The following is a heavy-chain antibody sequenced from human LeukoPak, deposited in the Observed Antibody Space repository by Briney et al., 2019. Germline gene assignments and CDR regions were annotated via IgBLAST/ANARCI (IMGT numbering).Heavy chain of an antibody. V-gene: IGHV1-46*01. J-gene: IGHJ6*02. CDR1: GYTFTSYY. CDR3: ARDQATLVPAAINEYGMDV. CDR2: LNPSGGST. Sequence: ASVKVSCKASGYTFTSYYMHWVRQAPGQGLEWMGILNPSGGSTSYAQKFQGRVTMTRDTSTSTVYMELSSLRSEDTAVYYCARDQATLVPAAINEYGMDVWGQGTTVTVSS. D-gene: IGHD2-2*02.